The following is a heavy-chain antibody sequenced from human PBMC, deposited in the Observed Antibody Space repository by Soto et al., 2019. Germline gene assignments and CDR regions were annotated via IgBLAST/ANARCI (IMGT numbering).Heavy chain of an antibody. Sequence: ASGKVSCKASGYTFTSYGISWVRQAPGQGLEGMGWISAYNGNTNYAQKLQGRVTMTTDPSTSTAYMALRSLRSDDTAVYYCASDQHRNRGTVPARFRRYYSYYGMDVWGQGTTVTVSS. V-gene: IGHV1-18*01. CDR2: ISAYNGNT. J-gene: IGHJ6*02. D-gene: IGHD4-17*01. CDR1: GYTFTSYG. CDR3: ASDQHRNRGTVPARFRRYYSYYGMDV.